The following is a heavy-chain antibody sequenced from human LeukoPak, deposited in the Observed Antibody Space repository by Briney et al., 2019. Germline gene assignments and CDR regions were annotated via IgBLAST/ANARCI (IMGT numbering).Heavy chain of an antibody. J-gene: IGHJ5*02. CDR3: ARDPNPSVAAPAGWFDP. CDR1: GGSISSDNYF. D-gene: IGHD6-19*01. CDR2: IYTSGST. V-gene: IGHV4-61*02. Sequence: NPSQTLSLTCTVSGGSISSDNYFWNWIRQPAGKGLEWIGRIYTSGSTNYNPSLKSRVTISVDTSKNQFSLKLSSVTAADTAVYYCARDPNPSVAAPAGWFDPWGQGTLVTVSS.